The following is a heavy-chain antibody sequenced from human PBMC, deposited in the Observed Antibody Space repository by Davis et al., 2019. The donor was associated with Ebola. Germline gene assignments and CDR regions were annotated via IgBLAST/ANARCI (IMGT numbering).Heavy chain of an antibody. CDR3: ARESGGGIDY. J-gene: IGHJ4*02. V-gene: IGHV3-74*01. CDR2: IKSDGSSI. D-gene: IGHD1-26*01. Sequence: HTGGSLRLSCAASGFTFSDYWMHWVRQAAGKGLVWVSRIKSDGSSISYADSVKGRFTISRDNAKNTAYLQMNSLKTEDTAVYYCARESGGGIDYWGQGTLVTVSS. CDR1: GFTFSDYW.